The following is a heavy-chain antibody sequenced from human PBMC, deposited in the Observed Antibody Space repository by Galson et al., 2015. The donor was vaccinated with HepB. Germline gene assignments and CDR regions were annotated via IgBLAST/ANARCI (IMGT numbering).Heavy chain of an antibody. D-gene: IGHD2-2*01. CDR3: AKSRSGNGMNV. CDR1: GFTFSSYG. CDR2: ISYDGSNK. J-gene: IGHJ6*02. V-gene: IGHV3-30*18. Sequence: SLRLSCAASGFTFSSYGMHWVRQAPGKGLEWVAVISYDGSNKYYADSVKGRFTISRDNSKNTLYLQMNSLRAEDTAVYYCAKSRSGNGMNVWGQGTTVTVSS.